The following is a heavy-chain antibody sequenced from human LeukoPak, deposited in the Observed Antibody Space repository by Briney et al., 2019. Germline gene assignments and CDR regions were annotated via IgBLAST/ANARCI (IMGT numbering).Heavy chain of an antibody. D-gene: IGHD3-22*01. CDR2: INSDGSST. Sequence: PGGSLRLSYAASGFTLSNYWMHWVRQAPGKGLVWVSRINSDGSSTNYADSVKGRFTISRDNAKNTLYLQMNSLRAEDTAVYYCARDPYYDNSGSYDYWGQGTLVTVSS. CDR3: ARDPYYDNSGSYDY. CDR1: GFTLSNYW. V-gene: IGHV3-74*01. J-gene: IGHJ4*02.